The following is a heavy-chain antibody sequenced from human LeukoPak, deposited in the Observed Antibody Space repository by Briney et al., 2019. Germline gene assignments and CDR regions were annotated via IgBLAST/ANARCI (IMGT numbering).Heavy chain of an antibody. CDR2: IYYSGST. CDR1: GGSISSYY. V-gene: IGHV4-59*01. CDR3: ARDGQGSDY. Sequence: SETLSLTCTVSGGSISSYYWSWIRQPPGKGLEWIGYIYYSGSTNYNPSLKSRVTISVDTSKNQFSLKLSSVTAADTAVYYCARDGQGSDYWGQGTLVTVSS. J-gene: IGHJ4*02.